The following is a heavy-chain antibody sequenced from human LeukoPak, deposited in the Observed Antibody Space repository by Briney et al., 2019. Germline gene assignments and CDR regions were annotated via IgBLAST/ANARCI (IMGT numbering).Heavy chain of an antibody. CDR2: ISGSGGST. CDR1: GFTFSTYA. V-gene: IGHV3-23*01. J-gene: IGHJ4*02. Sequence: PGGSLRLSCAASGFTFSTYAMSWVRQAPGKGLEWVSAISGSGGSTYYADSVKGRFTISRDNSKNTLYLQMNSLRAEDTAVYYCAKRAGSASYRWSFDYWGQGNLATVSS. CDR3: AKRAGSASYRWSFDY. D-gene: IGHD3-22*01.